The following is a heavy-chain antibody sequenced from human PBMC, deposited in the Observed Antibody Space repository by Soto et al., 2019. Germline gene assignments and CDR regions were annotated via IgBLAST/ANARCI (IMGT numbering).Heavy chain of an antibody. V-gene: IGHV3-53*01. CDR1: RIRVSSNY. CDR3: ARLTASEWGFDY. J-gene: IGHJ4*02. CDR2: LYSGGST. D-gene: IGHD2-21*02. Sequence: EVQLVESGGGLIQPGGSLRLSCAASRIRVSSNYMDWVRQAPGKGPEWLSVLYSGGSTYYADSVKGRFTISRDNSKNTLYLLMNTLSADDTAVYYCARLTASEWGFDYWGQGTLVTVSS.